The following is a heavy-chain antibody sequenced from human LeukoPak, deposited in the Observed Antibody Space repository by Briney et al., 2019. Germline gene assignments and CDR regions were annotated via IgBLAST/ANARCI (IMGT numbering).Heavy chain of an antibody. CDR2: IYYSGST. Sequence: SETLSLTCTVSGGSISSYYWSWIRQPPGKGLEWIGYIYYSGSTNYNPSLKSRVTISVDTSKNQFSLKLSSVTAADTAVYYCARERGYYGSGRDMDVWGKGTTVTVSS. D-gene: IGHD3-10*01. CDR3: ARERGYYGSGRDMDV. V-gene: IGHV4-59*01. J-gene: IGHJ6*03. CDR1: GGSISSYY.